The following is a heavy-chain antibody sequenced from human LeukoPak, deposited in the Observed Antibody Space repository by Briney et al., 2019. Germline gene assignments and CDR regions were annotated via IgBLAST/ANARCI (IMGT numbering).Heavy chain of an antibody. CDR1: AGPISSSDYY. J-gene: IGHJ4*02. Sequence: SETLSLTCTVSAGPISSSDYYWGWIRQPPGKGLEWIGSISYSGSTYYNPSLKSRITISVDTSKNQFSLRVSSLTAADTAVYYCARQRITFGRVTSIFDSWGQGTLVTVSS. V-gene: IGHV4-39*01. CDR2: ISYSGST. CDR3: ARQRITFGRVTSIFDS. D-gene: IGHD3-16*01.